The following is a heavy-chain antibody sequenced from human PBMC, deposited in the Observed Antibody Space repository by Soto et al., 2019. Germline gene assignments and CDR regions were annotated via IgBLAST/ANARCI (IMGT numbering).Heavy chain of an antibody. CDR3: ARGIATGQLDP. D-gene: IGHD2-15*01. CDR2: INPDNGNT. CDR1: GYTFTRYT. J-gene: IGHJ5*02. V-gene: IGHV1-3*01. Sequence: ASVKVSGKASGYTFTRYTMNWVRQAPGQRLEWMGWINPDNGNTKSSQKFQDRVIITRDTSASTGYMDLRSLRSEDTAVYYCARGIATGQLDPCGQGTLVTVSS.